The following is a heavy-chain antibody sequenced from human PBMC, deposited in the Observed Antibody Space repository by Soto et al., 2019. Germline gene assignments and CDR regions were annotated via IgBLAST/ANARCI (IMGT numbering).Heavy chain of an antibody. V-gene: IGHV1-3*01. D-gene: IGHD6-13*01. Sequence: ASVKVSCKASGYSFTNHGIHWVRQAPGQRPEWTGWISAGNGQTKYSQRFQGRVTITRDTSASTAHMDLSGLTSEDTGVYYCARGSSSWESYYFYGLDVWGQGTTVTVSS. CDR2: ISAGNGQT. CDR3: ARGSSSWESYYFYGLDV. J-gene: IGHJ6*02. CDR1: GYSFTNHG.